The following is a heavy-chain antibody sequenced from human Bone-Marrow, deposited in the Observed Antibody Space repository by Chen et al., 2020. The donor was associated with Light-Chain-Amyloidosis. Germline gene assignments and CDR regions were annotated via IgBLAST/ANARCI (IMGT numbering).Heavy chain of an antibody. J-gene: IGHJ4*02. CDR2: IYPDDSDA. Sequence: ELQLEPSGPEVLQPGDTLKIPCKGSGYTIPNYWIGWVRQMPGKGLEWMGVIYPDDSDARYSPSFEGQVTISADKSITTAYLQWRSLKASDTAMYYCARRRDGYDFDYWGQGTLVTVSS. V-gene: IGHV5-51*01. CDR3: ARRRDGYDFDY. CDR1: GYTIPNYW. D-gene: IGHD5-12*01.